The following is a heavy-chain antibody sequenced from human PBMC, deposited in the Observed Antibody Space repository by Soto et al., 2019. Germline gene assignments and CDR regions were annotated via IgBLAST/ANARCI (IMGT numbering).Heavy chain of an antibody. CDR3: ASYGRGTYYYGYYFHH. CDR2: IHHSGST. V-gene: IGHV4-34*01. J-gene: IGHJ4*02. CDR1: GGSSSDYY. D-gene: IGHD3-10*01. Sequence: SETLSLTCAVYGGSSSDYYWTGSRQPPGKGLEWIGEIHHSGSTNYNPSLKSRVTISLDTSKNQFSLKLSSVTAADAAVYYCASYGRGTYYYGYYFHHWGQGTPVTVS.